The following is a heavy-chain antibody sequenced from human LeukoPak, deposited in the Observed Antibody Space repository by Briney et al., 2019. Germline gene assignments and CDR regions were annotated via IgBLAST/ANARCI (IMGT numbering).Heavy chain of an antibody. D-gene: IGHD2-21*01. Sequence: SETLSLTCTVSGASMSNSFWSWIRQPAGKVLEWIGRIYSSGRTNYNPSLKSRVTLSKDTSNNQFSLKLTSVTAADTALYYCARAPAGCGGTCTFDYWSQGTLITVSS. CDR3: ARAPAGCGGTCTFDY. CDR2: IYSSGRT. CDR1: GASMSNSF. J-gene: IGHJ4*02. V-gene: IGHV4-4*07.